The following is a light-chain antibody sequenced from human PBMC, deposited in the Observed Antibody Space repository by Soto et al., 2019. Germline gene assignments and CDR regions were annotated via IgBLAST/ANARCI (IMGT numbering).Light chain of an antibody. CDR1: QRFSNN. Sequence: EIVMTQSPATLSVSPGERATLSCRASQRFSNNLAWFQHKPGQAPRLLIYGASTRATGIPARFSGSGSGTEFTLTISSLQSEDFAVYYCQQYNDWPRTFGRWTKVEI. J-gene: IGKJ1*01. V-gene: IGKV3-15*01. CDR3: QQYNDWPRT. CDR2: GAS.